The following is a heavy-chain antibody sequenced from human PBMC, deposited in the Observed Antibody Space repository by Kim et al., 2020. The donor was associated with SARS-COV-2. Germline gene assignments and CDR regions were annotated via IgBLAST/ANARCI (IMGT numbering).Heavy chain of an antibody. Sequence: ADSGKGRFTNSRENSKNTLYLQMNSLRADDTAVYYCAKKLNGVWGYFDYWGQGTLVTVSS. CDR3: AKKLNGVWGYFDY. D-gene: IGHD2-8*01. V-gene: IGHV3-23*01. J-gene: IGHJ4*02.